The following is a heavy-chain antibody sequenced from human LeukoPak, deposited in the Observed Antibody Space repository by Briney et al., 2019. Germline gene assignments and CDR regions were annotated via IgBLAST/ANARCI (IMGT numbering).Heavy chain of an antibody. J-gene: IGHJ3*02. CDR2: INTDGSST. CDR1: GFTFSNAW. V-gene: IGHV3-74*01. Sequence: GGSLRLSCAASGFTFSNAWMSWVRQAPGKGLVWVSRINTDGSSTSYADSVKGRFTISRDNAKNSLYLQMNSLRAEDTAVYYCARDRGGYRTIGDAFDIWGQGTMVTVSS. D-gene: IGHD5-18*01. CDR3: ARDRGGYRTIGDAFDI.